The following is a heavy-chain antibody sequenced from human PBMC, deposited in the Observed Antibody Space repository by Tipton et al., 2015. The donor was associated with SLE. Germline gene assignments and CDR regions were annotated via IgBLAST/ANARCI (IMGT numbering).Heavy chain of an antibody. CDR3: VREGWWRYFDY. V-gene: IGHV3-13*01. J-gene: IGHJ4*02. CDR1: GFSFSNYD. D-gene: IGHD2-15*01. CDR2: IGTAGDT. Sequence: SLRLSCAASGFSFSNYDVHWVRQGIGKGLEWVSGIGTAGDTYYAGSVTGRFTISRDNAKNTLYFQMNSLRAEDTAVYYCVREGWWRYFDYWGQGTLVTVSS.